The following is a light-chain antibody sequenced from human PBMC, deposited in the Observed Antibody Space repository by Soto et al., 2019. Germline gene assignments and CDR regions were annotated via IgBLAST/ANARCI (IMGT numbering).Light chain of an antibody. J-gene: IGKJ1*01. CDR1: QSVSSSY. Sequence: EIVLTQSPGTLSLSPGERATLSCRASQSVSSSYLAWYQQTPGQAPRLLIYGASSRATGIPDRFSGSWAGTDFTPTISRLEHEDFAVYYWQQYGSSPTTFGQGAKVEIK. V-gene: IGKV3-20*01. CDR3: QQYGSSPTT. CDR2: GAS.